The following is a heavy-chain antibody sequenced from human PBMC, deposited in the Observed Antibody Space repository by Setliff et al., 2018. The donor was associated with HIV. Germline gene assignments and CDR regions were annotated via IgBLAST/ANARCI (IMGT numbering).Heavy chain of an antibody. CDR1: GFTFSGHY. D-gene: IGHD2-15*01. CDR2: ISGDGGVK. CDR3: VRSVGSCSRGRCYTWFDS. J-gene: IGHJ5*01. V-gene: IGHV3-11*04. Sequence: GGSLRLSCAASGFTFSGHYMTWVRQAPGKGPECLSYISGDGGVKAYSDSVKGRFLISRDNAKNALYLQMNSLRPEDTAVYYCVRSVGSCSRGRCYTWFDSWGQGTLVTVSS.